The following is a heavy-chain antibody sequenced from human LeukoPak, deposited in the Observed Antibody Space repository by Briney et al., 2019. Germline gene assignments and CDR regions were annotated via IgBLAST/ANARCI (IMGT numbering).Heavy chain of an antibody. CDR1: GVALSSVD. J-gene: IGHJ5*02. Sequence: SETLSLTCTVSGVALSSVDGSCIRRPPGKGLEWIGYISYSGSTNYNPSLKSRITISVDTSKNQFSLKLSSVTAADTAVYYCARSGVTALSWVDPWGQGTLVTVSS. CDR3: ARSGVTALSWVDP. V-gene: IGHV4-59*08. CDR2: ISYSGST. D-gene: IGHD2-21*02.